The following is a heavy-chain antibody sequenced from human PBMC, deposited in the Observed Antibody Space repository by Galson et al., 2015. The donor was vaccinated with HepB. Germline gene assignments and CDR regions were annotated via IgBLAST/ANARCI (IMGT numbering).Heavy chain of an antibody. CDR3: ARGNWNYVTGDYYYYYYMDV. V-gene: IGHV1-69*10. CDR1: GGTFSSYA. J-gene: IGHJ6*03. Sequence: SVKVSCKASGGTFSSYAISWVRQAPGQGLEWMGGIIPILGIANYAQKFQGRVTITADKSTSTAYMELSSLRSEDTAVYYCARGNWNYVTGDYYYYYYMDVWGKGTTVTVSS. CDR2: IIPILGIA. D-gene: IGHD1-7*01.